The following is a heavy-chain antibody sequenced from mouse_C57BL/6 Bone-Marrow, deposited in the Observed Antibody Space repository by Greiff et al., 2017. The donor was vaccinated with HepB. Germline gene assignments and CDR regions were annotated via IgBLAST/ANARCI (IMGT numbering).Heavy chain of an antibody. CDR3: ARGSSGLYFDY. CDR1: GYTFTSYW. Sequence: VQLQQSGAELVKPGASVKLSCKASGYTFTSYWMHWVKQRPGQGLEWIGMIHPNSGSTNYNEKFKSKATLTVDKSSSTAYMQLSSLTSEDSAVYYCARGSSGLYFDYWGQGTTLTVSS. V-gene: IGHV1-64*01. CDR2: IHPNSGST. J-gene: IGHJ2*01. D-gene: IGHD3-2*02.